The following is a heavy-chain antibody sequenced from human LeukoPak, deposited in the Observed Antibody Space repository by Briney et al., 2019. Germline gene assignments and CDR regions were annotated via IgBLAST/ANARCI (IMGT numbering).Heavy chain of an antibody. D-gene: IGHD5-18*01. V-gene: IGHV3-15*07. CDR3: THRGYSYSPYYFDY. Sequence: GGSLRLSCAASGFTFSSYSMNWVRQAPGKGLEWVGRIKSKTDGGTTDYAAPVKGRFTISRDDSKNTLYLQMNSLKTEDTAVYYCTHRGYSYSPYYFDYWGQGTLVTVSS. CDR1: GFTFSSYS. J-gene: IGHJ4*02. CDR2: IKSKTDGGTT.